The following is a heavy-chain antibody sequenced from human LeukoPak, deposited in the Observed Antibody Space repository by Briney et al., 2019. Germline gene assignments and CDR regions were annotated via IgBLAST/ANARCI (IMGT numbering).Heavy chain of an antibody. CDR3: ARGPPGGVLYYFDY. D-gene: IGHD3-16*01. CDR1: AFTFSSYA. J-gene: IGHJ4*02. CDR2: VSGSGGST. Sequence: GGSLRLSCAASAFTFSSYAMGWVRQAPGKGLEWVSAVSGSGGSTYYADSAKGRFTTSRDNSKNTLYLQMNSLRAEDTAVYYCARGPPGGVLYYFDYWGQGTLVTVSS. V-gene: IGHV3-23*01.